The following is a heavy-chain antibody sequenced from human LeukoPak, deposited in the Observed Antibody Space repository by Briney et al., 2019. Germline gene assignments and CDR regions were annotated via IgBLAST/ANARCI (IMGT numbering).Heavy chain of an antibody. CDR3: ATGLGVFDY. Sequence: PSETLSLTCTVSGGSISSYYWSWIRQPAGKGLEWIGRIYTSGSTNYSPSLKSRLTLSPDMSNNEISLKLTSVTAADTAVYYCATGLGVFDYWGRGILVTVSS. CDR1: GGSISSYY. CDR2: IYTSGST. V-gene: IGHV4-4*07. J-gene: IGHJ4*02. D-gene: IGHD1-14*01.